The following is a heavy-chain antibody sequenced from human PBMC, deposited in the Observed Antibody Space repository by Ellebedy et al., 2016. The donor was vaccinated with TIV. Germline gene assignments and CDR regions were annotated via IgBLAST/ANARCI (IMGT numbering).Heavy chain of an antibody. V-gene: IGHV1-69*13. CDR2: IIPIFGTA. CDR3: ARAGGSGWSEIDY. Sequence: AASVKVSCKASGGTFSSYAISWVRQAPGQGLEWMGGIIPIFGTANYAQKFQGRVTITADESTSTAYMELSSLRSEDTAVYYCARAGGSGWSEIDYWGQGTLVTVSS. CDR1: GGTFSSYA. J-gene: IGHJ4*02. D-gene: IGHD6-19*01.